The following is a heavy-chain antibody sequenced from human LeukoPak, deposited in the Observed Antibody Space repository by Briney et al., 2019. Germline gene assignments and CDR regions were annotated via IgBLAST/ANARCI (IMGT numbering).Heavy chain of an antibody. CDR1: GYSFASYW. CDR2: IYPGDSDT. D-gene: IGHD2-15*01. CDR3: ARLTPDCSGGSCYSFRFDP. V-gene: IGHV5-51*01. Sequence: HGESLKISCQGSGYSFASYWIGWVRQMPGKGLEWMGIIYPGDSDTRYSPSFQGQVTISADKSISTAYLQWSSLTASDTAMYYCARLTPDCSGGSCYSFRFDPWGQGTLVTVSS. J-gene: IGHJ5*02.